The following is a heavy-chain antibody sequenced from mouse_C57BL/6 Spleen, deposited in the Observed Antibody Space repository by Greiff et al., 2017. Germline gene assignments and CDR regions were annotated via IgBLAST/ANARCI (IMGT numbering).Heavy chain of an antibody. CDR2: IRLKSDNYAT. V-gene: IGHV6-3*01. CDR1: GFTFSNYW. Sequence: EVKLVESGGGLVQPGGSMKLSCVASGFTFSNYWMNWVRQSPEKGLEWVAQIRLKSDNYATHYAESVKGRFTISRDDSKSSVSLQMNNLRAEDTGIYYCTGLWDGVFAYWGQGTLVTVSS. CDR3: TGLWDGVFAY. D-gene: IGHD4-1*01. J-gene: IGHJ3*01.